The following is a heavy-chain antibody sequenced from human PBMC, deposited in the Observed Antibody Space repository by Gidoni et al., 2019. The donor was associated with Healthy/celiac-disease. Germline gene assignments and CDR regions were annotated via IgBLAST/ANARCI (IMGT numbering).Heavy chain of an antibody. CDR1: GCTFNNYA. V-gene: IGHV3-23*01. CDR2: ISGSGGNT. CDR3: AKQSPHFYYYNMDV. J-gene: IGHJ6*02. Sequence: EVQLLESGGGLVQPGGSLRLSCQASGCTFNNYAMSGVRQAPGKVLEWVSAISGSGGNTYYADSVRGHFTISRDNSKNTLYLQMNSLSADDTAVYYGAKQSPHFYYYNMDVWGQGTTVTVSS.